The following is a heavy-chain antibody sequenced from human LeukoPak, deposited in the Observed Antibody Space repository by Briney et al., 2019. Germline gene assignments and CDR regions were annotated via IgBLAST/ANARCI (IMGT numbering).Heavy chain of an antibody. D-gene: IGHD5-12*01. CDR2: IKKDGSEK. CDR1: GFTFSNAW. V-gene: IGHV3-7*03. CDR3: ARTNSGYAFDY. J-gene: IGHJ4*02. Sequence: GGSLRLSCAASGFTFSNAWMSWVRQAPGKGLEWVANIKKDGSEKYYVDSVEGRFTISRDNAKNSLYLQMNSLRAEDTALYYCARTNSGYAFDYWGQGTLVTVSS.